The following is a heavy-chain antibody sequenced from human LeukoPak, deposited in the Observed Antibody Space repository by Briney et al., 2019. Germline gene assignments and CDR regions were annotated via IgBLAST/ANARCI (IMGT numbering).Heavy chain of an antibody. CDR1: GGSISSSNYY. Sequence: SETLSLTCTVSGGSISSSNYYWGWIRQSPGKGLEWIGSISYSGRTHYNPSLKSRVSISVDTSNNHFSLKLASVTAADTSVFYCARLVGVTDYYDYWGQGTLVTVSS. CDR3: ARLVGVTDYYDY. D-gene: IGHD1-26*01. CDR2: ISYSGRT. J-gene: IGHJ4*02. V-gene: IGHV4-39*02.